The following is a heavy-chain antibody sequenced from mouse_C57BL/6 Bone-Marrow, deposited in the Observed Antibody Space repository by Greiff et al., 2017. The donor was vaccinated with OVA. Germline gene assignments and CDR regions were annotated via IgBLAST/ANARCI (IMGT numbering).Heavy chain of an antibody. CDR2: ISSGGSYT. V-gene: IGHV5-6*01. J-gene: IGHJ1*03. CDR1: GFTFSSYG. D-gene: IGHD1-1*01. CDR3: ARHYHYYGSSHWYFDF. Sequence: EVMLVESGGDLVKPGGSLKLSCAASGFTFSSYGMSWVSQTPDKRLEWVATISSGGSYTYYPDSVKGRFTISRDNAKNTLYLQMSSLKSEDTAMYYCARHYHYYGSSHWYFDFWGTGTTVTVSS.